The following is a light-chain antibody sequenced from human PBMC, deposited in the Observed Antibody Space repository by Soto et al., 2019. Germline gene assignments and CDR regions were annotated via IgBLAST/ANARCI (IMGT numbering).Light chain of an antibody. CDR2: AAS. CDR3: QKYASVPFT. CDR1: QGIINY. V-gene: IGKV1-27*01. Sequence: DIQMTQSPSSLSASVGDRVTITCRASQGIINYLAWYQQRPGKVPKLLIYAASTLQSGVPSRFSGSGSGTDFTLTISSLQPEDVAIYYCQKYASVPFTFGPGTKVDIK. J-gene: IGKJ3*01.